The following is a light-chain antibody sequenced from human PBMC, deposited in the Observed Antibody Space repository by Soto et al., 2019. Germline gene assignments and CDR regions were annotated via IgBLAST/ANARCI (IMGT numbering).Light chain of an antibody. V-gene: IGLV1-47*02. CDR2: NNN. J-gene: IGLJ1*01. Sequence: QSVLTQPPSASGTPGQRVTISCSGSSPNIEGNYVYWYTHLTGTTPRLLIYNNNQRPSGVPDRFSGSKSGPSASLAINGLRSEDEADYYCAAWDNSFSGSLVFGTGTKVTVL. CDR3: AAWDNSFSGSLV. CDR1: SPNIEGNY.